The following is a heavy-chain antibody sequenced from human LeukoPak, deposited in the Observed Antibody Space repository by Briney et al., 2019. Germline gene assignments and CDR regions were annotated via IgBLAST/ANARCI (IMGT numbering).Heavy chain of an antibody. CDR3: ARDQYVDAFDI. D-gene: IGHD2-2*01. CDR1: GFTFSNYW. Sequence: GGSLRLSCAASGFTFSNYWMSWVRQAPGKGLEWVANIKQDGSEKYYVDSVKGRFTISRDNAKNSLYLQMNSLRAEDTAVYYCARDQYVDAFDIWGQGTMVTVSS. V-gene: IGHV3-7*01. CDR2: IKQDGSEK. J-gene: IGHJ3*02.